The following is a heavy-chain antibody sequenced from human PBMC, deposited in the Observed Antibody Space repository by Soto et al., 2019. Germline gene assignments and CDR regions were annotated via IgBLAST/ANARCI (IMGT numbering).Heavy chain of an antibody. J-gene: IGHJ6*02. CDR3: ASPPSSNHYYYGMDV. CDR1: GGTFSSYA. CDR2: IIPIFGTA. V-gene: IGHV1-69*12. D-gene: IGHD6-13*01. Sequence: QVQLVQSGAEVKKPGSSVKVSCKASGGTFSSYAISWVRQAPGQGLEWMGGIIPIFGTANYAQKFQGRVTITAHESTCTAYMELSSLRSEDTAVYYCASPPSSNHYYYGMDVWGQATTVTVSS.